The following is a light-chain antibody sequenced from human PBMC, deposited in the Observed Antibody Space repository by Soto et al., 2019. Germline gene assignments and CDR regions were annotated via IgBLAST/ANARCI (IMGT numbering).Light chain of an antibody. CDR3: SSYAGSNNPVI. Sequence: QSALTQPPSASGSPGQSVTISCTGTSSDVGGYNYVSWYQQHPGKAPKLMIYEVSKRPSGVPDRFSGSKSGNTASLTVSGLQGEDEADYYCSSYAGSNNPVIFGTGTKVTVL. J-gene: IGLJ1*01. CDR1: SSDVGGYNY. V-gene: IGLV2-8*01. CDR2: EVS.